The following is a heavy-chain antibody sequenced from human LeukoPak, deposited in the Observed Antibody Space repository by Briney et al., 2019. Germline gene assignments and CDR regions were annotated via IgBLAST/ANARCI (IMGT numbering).Heavy chain of an antibody. CDR2: IYYSGST. D-gene: IGHD3-22*01. Sequence: PSETLSLTCTVSGGSISSYYWGWIRQPPGKGLEWIGSIYYSGSTYYNPSLKSRVTISVDTSKNQFSLKLSSVTAADTAVYYCARGVRKYYDSSGYYSPYYFDYWGQGTLVTVSS. CDR1: GGSISSYY. J-gene: IGHJ4*02. CDR3: ARGVRKYYDSSGYYSPYYFDY. V-gene: IGHV4-39*07.